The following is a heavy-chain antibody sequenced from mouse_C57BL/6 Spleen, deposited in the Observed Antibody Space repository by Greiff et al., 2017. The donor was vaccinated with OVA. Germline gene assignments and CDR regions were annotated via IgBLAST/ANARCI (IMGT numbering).Heavy chain of an antibody. CDR1: GYTFTEYT. D-gene: IGHD2-4*01. J-gene: IGHJ3*01. CDR2: FYPGSGST. Sequence: VQLQQSGAELVKPGASVKLSCKASGYTFTEYTIHWVKQRSGQGLEWIGWFYPGSGSTKYNEKFQDKATLTADKSSSTVYMELSRVTSEDSAVYFGERHEDAGDYDYTGFAYWGQGTLVTVAA. V-gene: IGHV1-62-2*01. CDR3: ERHEDAGDYDYTGFAY.